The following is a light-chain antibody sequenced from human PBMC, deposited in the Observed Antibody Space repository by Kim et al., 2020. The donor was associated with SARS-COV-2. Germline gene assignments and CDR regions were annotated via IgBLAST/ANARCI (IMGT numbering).Light chain of an antibody. V-gene: IGKV4-1*01. CDR3: QQYYTTPYT. J-gene: IGKJ2*01. CDR1: QSILDRSNNKNY. Sequence: DIVMTQSPDSLSVFLGERATISCKSSQSILDRSNNKNYLVWYQQKAGQPPKLLIYWASVRGSGVPGRFTGSGSGTDFTLTITSLQAEDVAIYYCQQYYTTPYTFGQGTKLEI. CDR2: WAS.